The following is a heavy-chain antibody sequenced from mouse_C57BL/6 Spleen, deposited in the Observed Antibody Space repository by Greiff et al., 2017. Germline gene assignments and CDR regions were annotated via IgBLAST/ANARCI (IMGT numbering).Heavy chain of an antibody. Sequence: VQLQQSGAELVRPGASVTLSCKASGYTFTDYEMHWVKQTPVHGLEWIGAIDPETGGTAYNQKFKGKAILTADKSSSTAYMELRSLTSEDSAVYYCTRYWGTWFAYWGQGTLVTVSA. CDR3: TRYWGTWFAY. CDR2: IDPETGGT. J-gene: IGHJ3*01. V-gene: IGHV1-15*01. D-gene: IGHD4-1*01. CDR1: GYTFTDYE.